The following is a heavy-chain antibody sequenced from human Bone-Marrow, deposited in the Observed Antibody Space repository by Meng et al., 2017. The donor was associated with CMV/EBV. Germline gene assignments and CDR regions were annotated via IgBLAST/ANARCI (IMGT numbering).Heavy chain of an antibody. J-gene: IGHJ4*02. CDR1: GFTFSSYW. Sequence: GGSLRLSCAASGFTFSSYWMSWVRQAPGKGLEWVANIKQDGSEKYYVDSVKGRFTISRDSAKNSLYLQLNSLRVEDTAVYYCSRENSGLDYWGQGTLVTVSS. CDR2: IKQDGSEK. CDR3: SRENSGLDY. V-gene: IGHV3-7*01.